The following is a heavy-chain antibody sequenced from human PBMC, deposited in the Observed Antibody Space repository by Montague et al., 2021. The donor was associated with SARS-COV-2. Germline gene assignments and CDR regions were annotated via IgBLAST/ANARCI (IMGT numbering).Heavy chain of an antibody. V-gene: IGHV3-30*04. D-gene: IGHD1-26*01. CDR1: GFTFSSYA. CDR2: ISYDENNK. CDR3: AGARSGSYYSSFDY. Sequence: YRSLSCAASGFTFSSYAMHWVRQAPGKGLEWVTVISYDENNKYYADSVRGRFTISRDNSKNTLYLQMSSLRAEDTAVYYCAGARSGSYYSSFDYWGQGTLVTVSS. J-gene: IGHJ4*02.